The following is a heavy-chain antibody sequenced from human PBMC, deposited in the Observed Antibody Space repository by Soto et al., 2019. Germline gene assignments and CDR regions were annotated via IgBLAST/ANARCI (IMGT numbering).Heavy chain of an antibody. Sequence: ASVKVSCKASGYTFTSYAMHWVRQAPGQRLEWMGWINAGNGNTKYPQKFQGRVTITRDTSASTAYMELSSLRSEDTAVYYCARDPGEYSSPMFYWGQGTLVTVSS. CDR3: ARDPGEYSSPMFY. D-gene: IGHD6-6*01. V-gene: IGHV1-3*01. J-gene: IGHJ4*02. CDR1: GYTFTSYA. CDR2: INAGNGNT.